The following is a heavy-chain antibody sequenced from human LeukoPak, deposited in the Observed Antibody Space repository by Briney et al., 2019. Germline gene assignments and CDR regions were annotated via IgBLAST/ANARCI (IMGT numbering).Heavy chain of an antibody. CDR1: GFIFSNYA. V-gene: IGHV3-23*01. Sequence: GGSLRLSCAASGFIFSNYALMWLRQSPGKGLEWVSAIRGSGGGTFYADSVKGRFTISRDNSKNTLYRQMNGLRAEDTAVYYCARDPNGDYIGAFDMWGRGTLVTVSS. CDR3: ARDPNGDYIGAFDM. J-gene: IGHJ3*02. D-gene: IGHD4-17*01. CDR2: IRGSGGGT.